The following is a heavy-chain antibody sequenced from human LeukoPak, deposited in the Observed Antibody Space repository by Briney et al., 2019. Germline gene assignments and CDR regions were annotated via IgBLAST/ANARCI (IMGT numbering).Heavy chain of an antibody. CDR2: INHSGST. D-gene: IGHD6-25*01. J-gene: IGHJ6*02. CDR3: ARVLRQRFYYYHGMDV. CDR1: GGSLSGYY. V-gene: IGHV4-34*01. Sequence: SETLSLTCAVYGGSLSGYYWSWIRQPPGKGLEWIGEINHSGSTNYNPSLKSRVTISVDTSKNHFSLKLTSVTASDTAVYYCARVLRQRFYYYHGMDVWGQGTTVTVSS.